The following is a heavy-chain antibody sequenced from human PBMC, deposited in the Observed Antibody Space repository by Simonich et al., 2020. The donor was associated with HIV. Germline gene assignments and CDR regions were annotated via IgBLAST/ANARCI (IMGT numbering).Heavy chain of an antibody. Sequence: QVHLVQSGAEVKKPGASVKVSCKASGYTFTNYYIHWVRQAPGQGLEVKGRVSPNKGGTDYPQKFQGRVTMTRDTSISTAYMELNRLKSDDTAIYYCATHGPGSYSSALDIWGQGTMVTVSS. D-gene: IGHD1-26*01. V-gene: IGHV1-2*06. J-gene: IGHJ3*02. CDR2: VSPNKGGT. CDR3: ATHGPGSYSSALDI. CDR1: GYTFTNYY.